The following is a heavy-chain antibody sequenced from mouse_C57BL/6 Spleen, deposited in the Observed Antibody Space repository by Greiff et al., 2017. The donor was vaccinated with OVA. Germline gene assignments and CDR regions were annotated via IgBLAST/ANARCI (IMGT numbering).Heavy chain of an antibody. CDR3: ARCEDAMDY. J-gene: IGHJ4*01. V-gene: IGHV1-81*01. CDR2: IYPRSGST. CDR1: GYTFTSYG. Sequence: QVQLQQSGAELARPGASVKLSCKASGYTFTSYGISWVKQRTGQGLEWIGEIYPRSGSTSYNEKFKGKATLTADKSSSTAYMELRSLTADDAAVYVCARCEDAMDYWGQGTSVTVSS.